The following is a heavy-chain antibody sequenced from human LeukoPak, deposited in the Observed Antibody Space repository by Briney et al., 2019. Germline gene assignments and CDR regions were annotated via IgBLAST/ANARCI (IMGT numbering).Heavy chain of an antibody. CDR2: IYYSGTT. V-gene: IGHV4-59*01. D-gene: IGHD6-13*01. CDR3: ARGVYIAAAQYGY. Sequence: SETLSLTCTVSGGFISSYYWSWIRQPPGKGLEWIGYIYYSGTTNYNPSLKSRVTISVDTSKNQFSLKLSSVTAADTAVYYCARGVYIAAAQYGYWGQGTLVTVSS. J-gene: IGHJ4*02. CDR1: GGFISSYY.